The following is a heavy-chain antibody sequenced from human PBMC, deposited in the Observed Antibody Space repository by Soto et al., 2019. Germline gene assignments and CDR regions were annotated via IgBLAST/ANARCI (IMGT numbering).Heavy chain of an antibody. J-gene: IGHJ4*02. CDR2: ISGSGGST. CDR3: AKDYGTIVVVTAISFAL. CDR1: VFTFSSYA. D-gene: IGHD2-21*02. Sequence: LRLSCAASVFTFSSYAMSWVRQAPGKGLEWVSAISGSGGSTYYADSVKGRFTISRDNSKNTLYLQMDSLRAEDTAVYYCAKDYGTIVVVTAISFALWGQGTLVTVSS. V-gene: IGHV3-23*01.